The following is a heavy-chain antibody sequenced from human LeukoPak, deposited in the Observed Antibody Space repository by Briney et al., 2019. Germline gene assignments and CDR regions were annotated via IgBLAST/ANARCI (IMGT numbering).Heavy chain of an antibody. Sequence: PGGSLRLSCAASGFIFRSYPMHWVRQAPGKGLEWVAVVSYDGSGENYADSVNGRFTISRDNSKNTLYLQMNSLRAEDTAVYYCAKDFHILTEDAFDIWGQGTMVTVSS. D-gene: IGHD3-9*01. V-gene: IGHV3-30*01. J-gene: IGHJ3*02. CDR2: VSYDGSGE. CDR3: AKDFHILTEDAFDI. CDR1: GFIFRSYP.